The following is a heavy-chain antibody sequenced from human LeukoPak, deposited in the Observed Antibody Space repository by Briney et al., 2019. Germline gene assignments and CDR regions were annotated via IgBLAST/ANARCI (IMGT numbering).Heavy chain of an antibody. D-gene: IGHD6-19*01. Sequence: PSETLSLTCTVSSGSISSYYWSWIRQPAGKGLEWIGRIYTSGGTDYNSSLESRVAMSLDTSKNQFSLKLRSVTAADTAVYYCARDWNAGSGWFLWFDPWGQGTLVTVSS. V-gene: IGHV4-4*07. J-gene: IGHJ5*02. CDR3: ARDWNAGSGWFLWFDP. CDR2: IYTSGGT. CDR1: SGSISSYY.